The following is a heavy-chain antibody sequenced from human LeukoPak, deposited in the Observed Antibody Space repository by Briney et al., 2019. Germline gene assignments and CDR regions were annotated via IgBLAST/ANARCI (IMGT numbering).Heavy chain of an antibody. J-gene: IGHJ5*02. CDR2: IYYSGST. CDR1: GGSLSSGGYY. D-gene: IGHD3-10*01. V-gene: IGHV4-31*03. CDR3: ARGLYGSGSYGNWFDP. Sequence: PSQTLSLTCTVSGGSLSSGGYYWSWIRQHPGKGLEWFGHIYYSGSTYYNPSLKSRVTISVDTSKNQFSLKLSAVTAADTAVYYCARGLYGSGSYGNWFDPWGQGTLVTVSS.